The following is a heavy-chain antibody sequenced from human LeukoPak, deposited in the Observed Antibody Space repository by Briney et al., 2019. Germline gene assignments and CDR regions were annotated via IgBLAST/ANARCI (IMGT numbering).Heavy chain of an antibody. V-gene: IGHV3-66*01. Sequence: GGSLRLSCAASGFTFSSYAMSWIRQAPGKGLEWVSVIYSGGSTYYADSVKGRFTISRDNSKNTLYLQMNSLRAEDTAVYYCACSGWQLDYWGQGTLVTVSS. D-gene: IGHD6-19*01. CDR2: IYSGGST. CDR1: GFTFSSYA. CDR3: ACSGWQLDY. J-gene: IGHJ4*02.